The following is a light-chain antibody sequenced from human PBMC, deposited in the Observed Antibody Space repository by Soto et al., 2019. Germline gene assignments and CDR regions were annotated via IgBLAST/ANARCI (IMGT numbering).Light chain of an antibody. Sequence: ILMTQSPSTLSACVGDRVTITFRASRSISNWLAWYQQKPGKAPKLLIYDASNVESGVPSRFSGFGSGTEFTLLISSLQPDDFATYYCLQYSDYRAFGQGTKVDIK. CDR2: DAS. V-gene: IGKV1-5*01. CDR1: RSISNW. CDR3: LQYSDYRA. J-gene: IGKJ1*01.